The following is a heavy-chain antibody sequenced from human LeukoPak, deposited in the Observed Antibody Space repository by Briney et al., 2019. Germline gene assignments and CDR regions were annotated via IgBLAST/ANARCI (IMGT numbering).Heavy chain of an antibody. CDR2: ISASGIAT. CDR1: GFTFSDYA. CDR3: AKSSPPENYSYHGMDV. V-gene: IGHV3-23*01. Sequence: GGSLRLSCAASGFTFSDYALSWVRQAPGMGPECVSAISASGIATYYAESVKGRLSISRDNSRSSLYLKMNSLRADDTAVYYCAKSSPPENYSYHGMDVRGQGTTVTVSS. J-gene: IGHJ6*02.